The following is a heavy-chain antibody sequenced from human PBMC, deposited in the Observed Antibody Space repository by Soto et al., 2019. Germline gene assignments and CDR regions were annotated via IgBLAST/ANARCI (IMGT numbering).Heavy chain of an antibody. D-gene: IGHD3-10*01. Sequence: QVQLVQSGAEVKKPGASVKVSCKASGCTFTSYAINWVRQAPGQGLEWMGWINPSVGNANYAQKFQGRVTITTDESTSTAYMELSSLRSEDTAVYYCGRDLAGGCKSYFDYWGQGTLVTVSS. J-gene: IGHJ4*02. CDR3: GRDLAGGCKSYFDY. CDR1: GCTFTSYA. V-gene: IGHV1-69*01. CDR2: INPSVGNA.